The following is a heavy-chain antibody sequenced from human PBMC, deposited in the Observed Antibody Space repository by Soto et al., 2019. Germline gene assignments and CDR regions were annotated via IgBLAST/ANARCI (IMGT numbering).Heavy chain of an antibody. D-gene: IGHD6-19*01. Sequence: QVQLVESGGGVVQPGRSLRLSCAASGFTFSSYAMHWVRQAPGKGLEWVAVISYDGSNKYYADSVKGRFTISRDNSKNTLYLQMNSLRAEDTAVYYCARDMDNSGWSRYYYCGMDVWGQGTTVTVSS. CDR2: ISYDGSNK. V-gene: IGHV3-30-3*01. CDR1: GFTFSSYA. CDR3: ARDMDNSGWSRYYYCGMDV. J-gene: IGHJ6*02.